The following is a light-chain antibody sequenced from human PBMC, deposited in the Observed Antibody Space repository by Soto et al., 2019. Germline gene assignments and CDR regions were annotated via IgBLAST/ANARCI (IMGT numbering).Light chain of an antibody. CDR2: GAS. J-gene: IGKJ1*01. CDR1: QSVRSTY. CDR3: QQYGSSPEWT. Sequence: EIGSTQSPGTLPLSRGERATLSCRASQSVRSTYLAWYQRKPGQAPRPLICGASSRATGIPDRFSGSGSGTAFTLTISCLEPEDFAVYYCQQYGSSPEWTFGQGTKVDI. V-gene: IGKV3-20*01.